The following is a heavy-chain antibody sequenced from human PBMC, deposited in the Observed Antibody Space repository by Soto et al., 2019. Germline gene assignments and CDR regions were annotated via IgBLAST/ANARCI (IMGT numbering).Heavy chain of an antibody. Sequence: QVQLQESGPGLVKPSQTLSLTCTVSGGSISSGGYYWSWIRQHPGKGLEWIGYIYYSGSTYYNPCLKSRVTISVDTSKTQLSLKLSSVTAADTAVYYCARVGIAAAGTKYNWFDPWGHGTLVTVSS. J-gene: IGHJ5*02. D-gene: IGHD6-13*01. CDR2: IYYSGST. CDR1: GGSISSGGYY. CDR3: ARVGIAAAGTKYNWFDP. V-gene: IGHV4-31*03.